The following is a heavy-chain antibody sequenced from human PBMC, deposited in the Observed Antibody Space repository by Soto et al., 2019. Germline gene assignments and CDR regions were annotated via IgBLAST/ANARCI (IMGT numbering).Heavy chain of an antibody. CDR3: GSVFEY. CDR1: GFTFSDFW. V-gene: IGHV3-74*01. Sequence: PGGSLILSCAASGFTFSDFWLHWVRQAPGKGLVWVARINNDGSDTSYADSVKGRFTMSRDNAKNMVYLQMNSLGVEDTAVYYCGSVFEYWGQGTQVTVSS. CDR2: INNDGSDT. J-gene: IGHJ4*02.